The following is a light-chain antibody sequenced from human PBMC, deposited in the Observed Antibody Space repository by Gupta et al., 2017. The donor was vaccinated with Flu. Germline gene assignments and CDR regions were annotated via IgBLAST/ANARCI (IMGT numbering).Light chain of an antibody. CDR3: QRDKDCPPYN. Sequence: DIRMTQSPATLSVSPGERVTLSCRASQSVRSNLAWYQQKPGQAPRLLLYRASTRATGITDRFSGSGYGTDFTLTISIRQLEDFAVYYCQRDKDCPPYNFGQGTQLEIK. J-gene: IGKJ2*01. CDR1: QSVRSN. V-gene: IGKV3-15*01. CDR2: RAS.